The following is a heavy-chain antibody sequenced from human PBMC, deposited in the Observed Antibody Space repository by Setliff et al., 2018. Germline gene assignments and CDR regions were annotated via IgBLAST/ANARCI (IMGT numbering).Heavy chain of an antibody. CDR1: GFTFRKYW. CDR3: ARDPIGPFLSYMDD. J-gene: IGHJ6*03. D-gene: IGHD3-16*01. Sequence: GGSLRLSCGASGFTFRKYWMYWVRQVPGKGLEWVSAISGGGTITYYADSVKGRFTISRDNSRNTLYLQMNSLRGEDTAVYFCARDPIGPFLSYMDDWGKGTTVTVSS. V-gene: IGHV3-23*01. CDR2: ISGGGTIT.